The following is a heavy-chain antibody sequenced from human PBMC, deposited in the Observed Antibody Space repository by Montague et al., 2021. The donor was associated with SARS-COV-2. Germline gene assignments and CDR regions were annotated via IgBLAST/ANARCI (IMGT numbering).Heavy chain of an antibody. CDR1: GSSVRSYY. CDR2: IYDSGST. V-gene: IGHV4-59*02. Sequence: SETLSLTCIVSGSSVRSYYWSWIGQPPGKGLEWIGYIYDSGSTNYNPSLKSRVTISVDTSKNQFSLKLSSVTAADTAVYYCARENTVTTFGGPYYIDSWGQGTLVTVSA. J-gene: IGHJ4*02. CDR3: ARENTVTTFGGPYYIDS. D-gene: IGHD4-17*01.